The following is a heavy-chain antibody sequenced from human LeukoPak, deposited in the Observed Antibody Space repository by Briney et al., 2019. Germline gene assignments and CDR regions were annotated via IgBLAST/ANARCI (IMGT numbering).Heavy chain of an antibody. J-gene: IGHJ4*02. CDR2: IYTSGST. D-gene: IGHD5-12*01. V-gene: IGHV4-4*07. Sequence: SETLSLTCTVSGGSITIYYWSWIRQPAGKGLEWIGRIYTSGSTNYNPSLKSRVTMSVDTSKNQLSLKLSSVTAADTAVYYCAREGSGYAKDYWGQGTLVTVSS. CDR3: AREGSGYAKDY. CDR1: GGSITIYY.